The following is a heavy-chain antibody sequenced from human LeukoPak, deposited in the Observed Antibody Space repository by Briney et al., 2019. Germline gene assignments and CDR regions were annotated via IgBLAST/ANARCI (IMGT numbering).Heavy chain of an antibody. CDR1: GGTFSSYA. V-gene: IGHV1-69*06. Sequence: SVKVSCKASGGTFSSYAVSWVRQAPGQGIEWMGGIIPIFGTANYAQTFQGRVTITADKSTSTAYMELSSLRSEDTAVYYCARHRYSSGWSNFDYWGQGTLVSVSS. CDR3: ARHRYSSGWSNFDY. J-gene: IGHJ4*02. CDR2: IIPIFGTA. D-gene: IGHD6-19*01.